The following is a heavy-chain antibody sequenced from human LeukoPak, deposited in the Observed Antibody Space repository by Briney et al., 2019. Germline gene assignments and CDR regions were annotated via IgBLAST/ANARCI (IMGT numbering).Heavy chain of an antibody. CDR3: ARGAYRGVDY. J-gene: IGHJ4*02. CDR1: GFTFSGSW. D-gene: IGHD3-10*01. CDR2: INQDGSEE. V-gene: IGHV3-7*01. Sequence: PGGSLRLSCAASGFTFSGSWMSWVRQAPGQGLECVANINQDGSEEYYVDSVKGRFTISRDNAKNSLYLQMNSLTAEDTAFYFCARGAYRGVDYWAQGTLVTVAT.